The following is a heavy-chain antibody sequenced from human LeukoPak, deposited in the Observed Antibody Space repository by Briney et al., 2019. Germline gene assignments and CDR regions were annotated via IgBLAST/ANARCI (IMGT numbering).Heavy chain of an antibody. CDR1: GFTFSHYW. CDR2: IKHDGSEN. CDR3: ATYWRYSDWLLSEI. J-gene: IGHJ3*02. V-gene: IGHV3-7*05. Sequence: GGSLRLSCEASGFTFSHYWMTWVRQAPGQGLECVANIKHDGSENYYVDSVKGRFTISRDNAKNSLYLQMNSLRAEDTAVYYCATYWRYSDWLLSEIWGLGTMVTVSS. D-gene: IGHD3-9*01.